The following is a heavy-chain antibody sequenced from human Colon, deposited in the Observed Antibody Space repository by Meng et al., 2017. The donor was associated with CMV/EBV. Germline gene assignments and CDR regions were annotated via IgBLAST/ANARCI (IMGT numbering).Heavy chain of an antibody. D-gene: IGHD3-10*01. V-gene: IGHV3-13*01. J-gene: IGHJ5*02. Sequence: GESLKISCTASGFPFSDYDMHWVRQVTGKGLEWLSSIANGHDTYYADSVKGRFTIFRENAKNSLYLQMNSLTVEDTAVYFCARGRLHGFAAWGQGTRVT. CDR3: ARGRLHGFAA. CDR1: GFPFSDYD. CDR2: IANGHDT.